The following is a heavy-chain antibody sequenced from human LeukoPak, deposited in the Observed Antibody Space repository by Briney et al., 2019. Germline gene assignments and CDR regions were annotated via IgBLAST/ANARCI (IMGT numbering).Heavy chain of an antibody. CDR3: ARDSGSYSAQNAFDI. J-gene: IGHJ3*02. CDR2: IYYSGNT. V-gene: IGHV4-39*01. D-gene: IGHD1-26*01. CDR1: GVSISSSNSY. Sequence: SETLSLTCTVSGVSISSSNSYWGWIRQPPGKGLEWIGSIYYSGNTYYNASLKSQVSISIDTSKNRFSLKLTSVTAADTAVYYCARDSGSYSAQNAFDIWGQGTMVTVSS.